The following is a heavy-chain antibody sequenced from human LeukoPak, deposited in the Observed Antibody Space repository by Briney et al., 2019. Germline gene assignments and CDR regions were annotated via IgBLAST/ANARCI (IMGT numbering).Heavy chain of an antibody. J-gene: IGHJ4*02. CDR1: GGSFSGYY. Sequence: PSETLSLTCVVYGGSFSGYYWSWIRQPPGKGLEWIGEIDQSGTTNYNPSLKSRVTISVDTSKNQFSLKLSSVTAADTAVYYCARESAGYSSGWTPGYWGQGTLVTVSS. V-gene: IGHV4-34*01. CDR3: ARESAGYSSGWTPGY. D-gene: IGHD6-19*01. CDR2: IDQSGTT.